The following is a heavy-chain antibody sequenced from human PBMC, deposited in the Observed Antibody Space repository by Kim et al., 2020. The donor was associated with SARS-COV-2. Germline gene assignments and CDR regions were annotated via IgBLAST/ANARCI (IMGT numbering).Heavy chain of an antibody. CDR3: ARDRFAGIAAAGTHFQH. V-gene: IGHV3-30*04. Sequence: GGSLRLSCAASGFTFSSYAMHWVRQAPGKGLEWVAVISYDGSNKYYVDSVKGRFTISRDNSKNTLYLQMNSLRAEDTAVYYCARDRFAGIAAAGTHFQHWGQGTLVTVSS. CDR1: GFTFSSYA. J-gene: IGHJ1*01. CDR2: ISYDGSNK. D-gene: IGHD6-13*01.